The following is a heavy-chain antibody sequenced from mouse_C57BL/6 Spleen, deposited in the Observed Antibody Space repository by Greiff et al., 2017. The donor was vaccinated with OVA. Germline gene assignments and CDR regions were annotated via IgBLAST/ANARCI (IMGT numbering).Heavy chain of an antibody. Sequence: VQLQQSGPELVKPGASVKLSCKASGYTFTSYDINWVKQRPGQGLEWIGWIYPRDGSTKYNEKFKGKATLTVDTSSSTAYMELHSLTSEDSAVYFCARRDYSNYVAWFAYWGQGTLVTVS. D-gene: IGHD2-5*01. J-gene: IGHJ3*01. CDR1: GYTFTSYD. V-gene: IGHV1-85*01. CDR2: IYPRDGST. CDR3: ARRDYSNYVAWFAY.